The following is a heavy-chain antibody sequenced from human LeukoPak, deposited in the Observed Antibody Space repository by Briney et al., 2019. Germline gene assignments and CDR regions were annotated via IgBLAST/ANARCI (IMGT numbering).Heavy chain of an antibody. J-gene: IGHJ4*02. CDR1: GFTFSDHY. D-gene: IGHD4-23*01. CDR2: TRNKANSYTT. CDR3: ARDDYGGNFPDY. V-gene: IGHV3-72*01. Sequence: GGSLRLSCAASGFTFSDHYMDWVRQAPGKGLEWVGRTRNKANSYTTEYAASVKGRFTISRDDSKNSLYLQMNSLKTEDTAVYYCARDDYGGNFPDYWGQGTLVTASS.